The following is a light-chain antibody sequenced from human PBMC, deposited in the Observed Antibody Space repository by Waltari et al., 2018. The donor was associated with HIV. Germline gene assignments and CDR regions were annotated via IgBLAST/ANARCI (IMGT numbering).Light chain of an antibody. V-gene: IGLV1-40*01. CDR1: WGNIGSLNN. Sequence: QSLLTQSASVSGAPGQRITISCPGPWGNIGSLNNLHWYQQPPGAAPKLLIYDNSNRPSGISGRFSASRSGPSASLTIAGLQPEDEADYFCLAFDVGLGHWVFVEGARLTVL. J-gene: IGLJ3*02. CDR2: DNS. CDR3: LAFDVGLGHWV.